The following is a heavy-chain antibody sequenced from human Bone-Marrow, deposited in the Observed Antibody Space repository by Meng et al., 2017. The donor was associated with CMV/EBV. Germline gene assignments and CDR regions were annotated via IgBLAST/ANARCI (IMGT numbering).Heavy chain of an antibody. V-gene: IGHV4/OR15-8*01. CDR2: INHSGTT. D-gene: IGHD5-12*01. Sequence: ESLKISCAASGFTFSNAWMSWVRQSPGKGLEWIGEINHSGTTIYSPSLKSRVTISTDKSKNQLSLMVTSVTAADTAMYFCARDNGLRRYEGYVPLDYWGQGTLVTVSS. CDR3: ARDNGLRRYEGYVPLDY. J-gene: IGHJ4*02. CDR1: GFTFSNAW.